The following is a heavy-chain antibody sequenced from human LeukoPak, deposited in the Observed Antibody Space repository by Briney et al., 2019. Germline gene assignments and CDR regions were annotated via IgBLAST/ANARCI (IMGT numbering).Heavy chain of an antibody. CDR2: INPSGGST. J-gene: IGHJ4*02. V-gene: IGHV1-46*01. CDR3: ARDSHQNPQYYSDSSGPGY. CDR1: GYTFTSYY. Sequence: GASVKVSCKASGYTFTSYYMHWVRQAPGQGLEWMGIINPSGGSTSYAQKFQGRVTMTRDTSTSTVYMELSSLRSEDTAVYYCARDSHQNPQYYSDSSGPGYWGQGTLVTVSS. D-gene: IGHD3-22*01.